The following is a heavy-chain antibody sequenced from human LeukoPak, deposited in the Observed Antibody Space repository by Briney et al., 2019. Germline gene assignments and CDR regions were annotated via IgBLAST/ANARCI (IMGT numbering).Heavy chain of an antibody. CDR1: GFTFSRFW. CDR3: ARENYFDY. CDR2: IKPDGSEK. J-gene: IGHJ4*02. V-gene: IGHV3-7*04. Sequence: AGGSLRLSCAASGFTFSRFWMGWVRQAPGKGLEGVANIKPDGSEKNYGDSVRGRFTISRDNARNSLSLQMNSLRAEDTAVYYCARENYFDYWGQGTLVTVSS.